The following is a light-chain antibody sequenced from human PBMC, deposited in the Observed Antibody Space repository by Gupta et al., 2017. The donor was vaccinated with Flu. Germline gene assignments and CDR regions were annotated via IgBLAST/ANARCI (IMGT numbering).Light chain of an antibody. Sequence: EIVLTQSPGTLSLSPGERATLSCRASQSVSSSYLAWYQQKPGQAPRLLMYGASSRATGIPDRFSGSGSGTDFTLTISRLEPEDFALYYCQQYGSSPRTFGLGTRVEIK. CDR2: GAS. J-gene: IGKJ1*01. V-gene: IGKV3-20*01. CDR1: QSVSSSY. CDR3: QQYGSSPRT.